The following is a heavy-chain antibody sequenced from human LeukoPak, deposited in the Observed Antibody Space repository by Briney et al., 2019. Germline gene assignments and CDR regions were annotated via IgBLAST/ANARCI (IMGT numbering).Heavy chain of an antibody. J-gene: IGHJ3*02. CDR2: FDPEDGET. CDR1: GYTLTELS. Sequence: ASVKVSCKVSGYTLTELSMHWVRQAPGKGLEWMGGFDPEDGETIYAQRFQGRVTMTEDTSTDTAYMELSSLRSEDTAVYYCARDLDCSSTSCYPDAFDIWGQGTMVTVSS. CDR3: ARDLDCSSTSCYPDAFDI. V-gene: IGHV1-24*01. D-gene: IGHD2-2*01.